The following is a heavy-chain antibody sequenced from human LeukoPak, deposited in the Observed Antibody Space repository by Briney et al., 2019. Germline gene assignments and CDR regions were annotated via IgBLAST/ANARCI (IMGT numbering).Heavy chain of an antibody. V-gene: IGHV1-2*02. J-gene: IGHJ6*03. CDR3: ARGSLSGDHFGYYYYMDV. Sequence: ASVTVSFKASGYTFTGYYMHWVRQAPGQGVEWMGWINPNSGGTNYAQKFQGRVTMTRDASISTAYMELSRLRSDDTAVYYCARGSLSGDHFGYYYYMDVWGKGTTVTVSS. CDR2: INPNSGGT. D-gene: IGHD3-16*02. CDR1: GYTFTGYY.